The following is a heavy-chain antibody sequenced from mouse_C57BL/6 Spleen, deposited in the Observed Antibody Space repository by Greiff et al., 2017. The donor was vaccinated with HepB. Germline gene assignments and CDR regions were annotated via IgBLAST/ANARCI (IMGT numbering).Heavy chain of an antibody. CDR1: GYAFSSSW. V-gene: IGHV1-82*01. J-gene: IGHJ1*03. Sequence: QVQLKESGPELVKPGASVKISCKASGYAFSSSWMNWVKQRPGKGLEWIGRIYPGDGDTNYNGKFKGKATLTADKSSSTAYMPLSSLTSEDSAFYFCARLGRGYFDVWGTGTTVTVSS. D-gene: IGHD4-1*01. CDR3: ARLGRGYFDV. CDR2: IYPGDGDT.